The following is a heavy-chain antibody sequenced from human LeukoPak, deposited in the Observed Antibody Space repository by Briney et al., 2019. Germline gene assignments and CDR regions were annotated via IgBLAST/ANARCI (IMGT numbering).Heavy chain of an antibody. CDR3: ARKDGVGVAAKSSFGFDY. V-gene: IGHV3-21*01. D-gene: IGHD2-15*01. Sequence: PGGSLRLSCAASGFTFSSYGMSWVRQAPGKGLEWVSSISSSSSYIYYAASVKGRFTISRDNAKNSLYLQMNSLRAEDTAVYYCARKDGVGVAAKSSFGFDYWGQGTLVTVSS. CDR2: ISSSSSYI. J-gene: IGHJ4*02. CDR1: GFTFSSYG.